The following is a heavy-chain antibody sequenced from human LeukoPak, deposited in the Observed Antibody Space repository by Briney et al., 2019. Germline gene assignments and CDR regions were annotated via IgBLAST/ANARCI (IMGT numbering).Heavy chain of an antibody. CDR1: GGSFSDYC. V-gene: IGHV4-34*01. CDR2: INPTGGP. J-gene: IGHJ5*02. CDR3: TRGLRLGNGYYRSNWFDP. Sequence: TSETLSLTCAVYGGSFSDYCWSWIRQSPGKGLEWIGEINPTGGPNYNPSLRSRVTISLGTSGSQFSLRLTAVTAADTGVYFCTRGLRLGNGYYRSNWFDPWGQGTLVTVSS. D-gene: IGHD3-22*01.